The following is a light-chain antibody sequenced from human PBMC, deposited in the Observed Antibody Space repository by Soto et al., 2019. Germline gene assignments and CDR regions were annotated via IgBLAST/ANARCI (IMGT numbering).Light chain of an antibody. Sequence: EILITQSPSTRSPSVGDRATLSCRASLPIDNNLAWYQQKPGQAPRLLIYAASTRATGVPARFSGSGSGTDFTLTISSLQPEDFAAYYCQKYNCSPHTFGEGTKVDIK. CDR3: QKYNCSPHT. CDR2: AAS. J-gene: IGKJ4*01. V-gene: IGKV3-15*01. CDR1: LPIDNN.